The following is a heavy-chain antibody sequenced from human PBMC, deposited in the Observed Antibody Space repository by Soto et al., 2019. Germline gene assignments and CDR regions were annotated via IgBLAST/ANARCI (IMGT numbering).Heavy chain of an antibody. CDR1: GGSVTTYY. V-gene: IGHV4-4*07. J-gene: IGHJ4*02. CDR3: ARAINDYYFDS. CDR2: IYSSSST. D-gene: IGHD3-16*01. Sequence: ASETLSLTCTVSGGSVTTYYWSWIRQPAGKGLEWIGHIYSSSSTNYNPSLKSRVTMSVDTSKNQFSLKLSSVTAADTAVYYCARAINDYYFDSWGQGTLVTVSS.